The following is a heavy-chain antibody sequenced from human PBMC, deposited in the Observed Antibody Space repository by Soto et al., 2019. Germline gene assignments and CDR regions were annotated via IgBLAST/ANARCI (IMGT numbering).Heavy chain of an antibody. D-gene: IGHD3-10*01. CDR3: ARDHYYGSGTYHTSLDY. J-gene: IGHJ4*02. Sequence: GGSLRLSCAASGFTFSSYPMFWVRQAPGKGLEYVSAISGNGGSPYYANSVKGRFTISRDNSKNTLYLQMGSLRVEDMAVYYCARDHYYGSGTYHTSLDYWGQGTLVTVSS. CDR2: ISGNGGSP. V-gene: IGHV3-64*01. CDR1: GFTFSSYP.